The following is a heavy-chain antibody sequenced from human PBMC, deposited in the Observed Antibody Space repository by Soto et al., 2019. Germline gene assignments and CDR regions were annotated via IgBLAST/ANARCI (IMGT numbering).Heavy chain of an antibody. CDR2: INPNSGGT. CDR3: ARGPQHTVTTFVDFDY. D-gene: IGHD4-17*01. CDR1: GYTFTGYY. J-gene: IGHJ4*02. Sequence: GASVKVSRKASGYTFTGYYMHWVRQAPGQGLEWMGWINPNSGGTNYAQKFQGWVTMTRDTSISTAYMELSRLRSDDTAVYYCARGPQHTVTTFVDFDYWGQGTLVTVSS. V-gene: IGHV1-2*04.